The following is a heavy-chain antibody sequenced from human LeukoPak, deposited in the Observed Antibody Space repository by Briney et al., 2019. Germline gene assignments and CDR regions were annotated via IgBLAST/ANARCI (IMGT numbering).Heavy chain of an antibody. CDR1: GFTFDDYA. V-gene: IGHV3-9*03. Sequence: GGSLRLSCAASGFTFDDYAMHWVRQAPGKGLEWVSGISWNSGSIGYADSVKGGFTISRDNAKNGLYLQMNSLRAEDMALYYCAKGIAVAASGGFDYWGQGTLVTVSS. J-gene: IGHJ4*02. CDR2: ISWNSGSI. CDR3: AKGIAVAASGGFDY. D-gene: IGHD6-19*01.